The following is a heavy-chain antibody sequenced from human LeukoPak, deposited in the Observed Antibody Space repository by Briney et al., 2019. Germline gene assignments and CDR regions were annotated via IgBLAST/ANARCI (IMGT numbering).Heavy chain of an antibody. Sequence: SVTVSCLASLGTFISYTISWVRQAPGQGLEWVGRIIPILGMANYAKKFQGRVTITADKSTSTAYMELSSLRSEDTAVYYCARDKGELLYYWGQGTLVTVAS. CDR3: ARDKGELLYY. J-gene: IGHJ4*02. CDR1: LGTFISYT. D-gene: IGHD1-26*01. CDR2: IIPILGMA. V-gene: IGHV1-69*04.